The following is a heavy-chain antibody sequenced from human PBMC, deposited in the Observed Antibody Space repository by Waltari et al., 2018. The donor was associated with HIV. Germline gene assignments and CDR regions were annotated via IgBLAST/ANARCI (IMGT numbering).Heavy chain of an antibody. CDR2: INPNSGDT. CDR3: ARRLYYDSSGYYHNWFDP. V-gene: IGHV1-2*02. CDR1: GYTFTVYY. D-gene: IGHD3-22*01. Sequence: QVQLVQSGAEVKKPGASVKVSCKALGYTFTVYYMHWVRQAPGQGLEWMGWINPNSGDTNYAQKFQGRVTMTRDTSISTAYMELSRLRSDDTAVYYCARRLYYDSSGYYHNWFDPWGQGTLVTVSS. J-gene: IGHJ5*02.